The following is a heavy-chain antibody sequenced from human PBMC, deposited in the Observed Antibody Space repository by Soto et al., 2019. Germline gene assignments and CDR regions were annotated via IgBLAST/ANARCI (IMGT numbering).Heavy chain of an antibody. CDR3: ARGGNAGPRLYYLDDY. J-gene: IGHJ4*02. V-gene: IGHV3-74*01. CDR1: GFTFSSNW. CDR2: MNPDGSTR. D-gene: IGHD6-25*01. Sequence: EVQLVESGGDLVQPGGSLRLSCEASGFTFSSNWMHWVRQAPGKGLVWVSRMNPDGSTRGYADSVKGRFTISRDNAKNTLFLQMNSLRAEDTAVYYCARGGNAGPRLYYLDDYWGQGTLVTVS.